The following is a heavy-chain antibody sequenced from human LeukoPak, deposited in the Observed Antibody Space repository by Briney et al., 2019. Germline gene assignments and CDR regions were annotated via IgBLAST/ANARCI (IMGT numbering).Heavy chain of an antibody. J-gene: IGHJ4*02. CDR1: GFTFSSYG. CDR3: AKDKMDIVATYYFDY. V-gene: IGHV3-30*18. D-gene: IGHD5-12*01. Sequence: GGSLRLSCAASGFTFSSYGMHWVRQAPGKGLEWVAVISYDGSNKYYADSVKGRFTISRDNSKNTLYLQMNSLRAWDTAVYYCAKDKMDIVATYYFDYWGQGTLVTVSS. CDR2: ISYDGSNK.